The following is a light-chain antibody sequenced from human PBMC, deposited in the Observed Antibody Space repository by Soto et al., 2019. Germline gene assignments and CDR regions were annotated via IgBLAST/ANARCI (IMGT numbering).Light chain of an antibody. V-gene: IGLV1-40*01. Sequence: QSVLTQPPSVSGAPGQSVTISCTGSSSNIGAGYDVHWYQQRPGTAPKLLIFGNINRPSGVPDRFSGSKSGTSASLAITGLQAEDEGDYYCQSYDSTLSACYVFGNGNKVTV. CDR2: GNI. CDR1: SSNIGAGYD. CDR3: QSYDSTLSACYV. J-gene: IGLJ1*01.